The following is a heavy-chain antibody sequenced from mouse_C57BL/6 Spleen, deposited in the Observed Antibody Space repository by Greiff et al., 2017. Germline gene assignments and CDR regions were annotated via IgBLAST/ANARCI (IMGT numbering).Heavy chain of an antibody. J-gene: IGHJ1*03. CDR1: GYAFSSSW. CDR3: ARERLEDYGYFDV. D-gene: IGHD1-2*01. CDR2: IYPGDGDT. V-gene: IGHV1-82*01. Sequence: VQLQQSGPELVKPGASVKISCKASGYAFSSSWMNWVKQRPGKGLEWIGRIYPGDGDTNYTGKFKGKATLTADKASSPAYMQLSRLTSEDSAVDFCARERLEDYGYFDVWGTGATVTVSS.